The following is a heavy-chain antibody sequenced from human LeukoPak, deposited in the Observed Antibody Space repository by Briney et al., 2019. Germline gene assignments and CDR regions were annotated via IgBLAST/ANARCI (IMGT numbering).Heavy chain of an antibody. J-gene: IGHJ4*02. CDR1: GGSISGYY. CDR2: IYYSGST. CDR3: AREDDYGDFDY. V-gene: IGHV4-59*08. Sequence: SETLSLTCSVSGGSISGYYWSWIRQPPGKRLEWIGYIYYSGSTNYNPSLKSRVTISVDTSQNQFSLKLSSVTAADTAVYYCAREDDYGDFDYWGQGTLVTVSS. D-gene: IGHD4-17*01.